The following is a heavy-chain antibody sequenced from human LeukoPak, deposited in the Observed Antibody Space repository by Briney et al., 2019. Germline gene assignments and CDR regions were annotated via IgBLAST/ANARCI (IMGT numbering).Heavy chain of an antibody. Sequence: SETLSLTCTVSGGSISSGDYYWSWIRQPPGKGLEWIGEINHSGSTNYNPSLKSRVTISVDTSKNQFSLKLSSVTAADTAVYYCARRVGYYDFWSHAFDIWGQGTMVTVSS. CDR2: INHSGST. V-gene: IGHV4-39*07. D-gene: IGHD3-3*01. J-gene: IGHJ3*02. CDR1: GGSISSGDYY. CDR3: ARRVGYYDFWSHAFDI.